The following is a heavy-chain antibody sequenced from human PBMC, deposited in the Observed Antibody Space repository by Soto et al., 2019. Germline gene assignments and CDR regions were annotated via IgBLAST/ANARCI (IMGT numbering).Heavy chain of an antibody. CDR2: IHAGNGDT. D-gene: IGHD2-21*02. CDR1: GYLFISFG. V-gene: IGHV1-3*01. J-gene: IGHJ4*02. CDR3: AKAAGCGGDCYLPDFDF. Sequence: QVQLVQSGAEVKKPGASVKVSCKAAGYLFISFGMHWVRQAPGQRPEWMGWIHAGNGDTKYSQKLQGRVNFIRDTSATTIYMELSRLKSEDTAIYYCAKAAGCGGDCYLPDFDFWGQGTPVTVSS.